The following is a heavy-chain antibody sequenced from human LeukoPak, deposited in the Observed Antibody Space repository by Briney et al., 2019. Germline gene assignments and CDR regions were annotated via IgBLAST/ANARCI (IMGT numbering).Heavy chain of an antibody. J-gene: IGHJ4*02. CDR3: AGDSVPLGCTTFENGPSHFDY. CDR1: GGSISSYY. D-gene: IGHD3-16*01. V-gene: IGHV4-4*07. CDR2: IYTSGST. Sequence: SETLSLTCTVSGGSISSYYWSWVRQPAGKGLEWIGRIYTSGSTNYNPSLKSRVTMSVDTSKNQFPLKLSSVTAADTAVYYWAGDSVPLGCTTFENGPSHFDYWGQGTLVTVSS.